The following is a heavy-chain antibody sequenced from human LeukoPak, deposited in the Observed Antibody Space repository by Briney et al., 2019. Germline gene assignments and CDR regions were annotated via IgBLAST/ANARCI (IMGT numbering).Heavy chain of an antibody. J-gene: IGHJ4*02. CDR2: IYHSGDS. CDR1: GASVSGVY. D-gene: IGHD2-15*01. CDR3: ARHPFATPFDF. V-gene: IGHV4-59*08. Sequence: SETLSLTCTVSGASVSGVYWSWIRQPPGKGLEWIGYIYHSGDSNCNPSLKSRVTVSLDTSKNQVSLRPTSVTAADTAVYYCARHPFATPFDFWGRGTLVTVSS.